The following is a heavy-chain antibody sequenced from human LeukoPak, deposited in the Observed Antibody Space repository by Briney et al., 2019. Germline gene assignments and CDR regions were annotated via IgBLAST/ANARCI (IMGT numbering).Heavy chain of an antibody. V-gene: IGHV3-23*01. J-gene: IGHJ3*02. D-gene: IGHD2-15*01. CDR1: GFTFSSYA. Sequence: GGSLRLSCVASGFTFSSYAMSWVRQAPGKGLEWVSAISGSGGSTYYADSVKGRFTISRDNSKNTLYLQMNSLRAEDTAVYYCARRGIVVVVAVTRAFDIWGQGTMVTVSS. CDR3: ARRGIVVVVAVTRAFDI. CDR2: ISGSGGST.